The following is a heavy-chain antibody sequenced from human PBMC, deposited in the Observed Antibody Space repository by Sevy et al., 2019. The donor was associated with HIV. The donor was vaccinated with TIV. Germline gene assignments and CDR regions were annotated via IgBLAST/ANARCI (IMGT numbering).Heavy chain of an antibody. CDR3: VKEVSEYSYSDY. Sequence: GESLKISCAASGFTFSNYAMSWVRQTPGKGLEWVSAISGSAHRTYYTDSVKGRFTISRDNSKNMLFLQMNSLGAEDTAVYYCVKEVSEYSYSDYWGQGTLVTVSS. CDR1: GFTFSNYA. J-gene: IGHJ4*02. D-gene: IGHD5-18*01. V-gene: IGHV3-23*01. CDR2: ISGSAHRT.